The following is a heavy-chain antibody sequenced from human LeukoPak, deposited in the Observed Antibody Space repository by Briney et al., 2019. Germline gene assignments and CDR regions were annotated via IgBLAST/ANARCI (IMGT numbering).Heavy chain of an antibody. Sequence: PGGSLTLSCAASGFSLVSYTLNWVRQATGKGLQDVSIISDNGYGRYSATPVKGRFTISRDNSNNTLYLQMDSLRPEDRGVYYCLRGGRLPDYWGQGTLVTVSS. J-gene: IGHJ4*02. CDR3: LRGGRLPDY. D-gene: IGHD2-21*02. V-gene: IGHV3-64*01. CDR1: GFSLVSYT. CDR2: ISDNGYGR.